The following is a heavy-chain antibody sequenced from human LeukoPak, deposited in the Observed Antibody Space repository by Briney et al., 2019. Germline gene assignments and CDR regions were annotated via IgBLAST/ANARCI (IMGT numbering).Heavy chain of an antibody. CDR1: GFTFSSYE. J-gene: IGHJ3*02. CDR2: ISYDGSNT. V-gene: IGHV3-30*04. Sequence: PGGSLRLSCAASGFTFSSYEMNWVRQAPGKGLEWVAVISYDGSNTYYADSVKGRFTISRDNSKNTLYLQMNSLRAEDTAVYYCARDTAAFDIWGQGTMVTVSS. CDR3: ARDTAAFDI.